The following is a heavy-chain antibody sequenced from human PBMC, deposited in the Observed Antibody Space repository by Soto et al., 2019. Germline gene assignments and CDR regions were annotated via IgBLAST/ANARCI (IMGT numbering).Heavy chain of an antibody. D-gene: IGHD1-1*01. CDR2: IGRGGYK. Sequence: GGSLRLSCAASGFTFSSYAMNWVRQAPDKGLEWVSTIGRGGYKFYADNVRGRFTISRDNYKKKLFMQMNSLRAEDTALYFCAKDGTTDGIYYYGMDIWGQGTTVTVSS. J-gene: IGHJ6*02. CDR3: AKDGTTDGIYYYGMDI. CDR1: GFTFSSYA. V-gene: IGHV3-23*01.